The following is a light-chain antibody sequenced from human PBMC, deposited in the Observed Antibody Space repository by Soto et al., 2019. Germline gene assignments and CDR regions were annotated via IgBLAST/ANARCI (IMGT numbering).Light chain of an antibody. CDR3: QSYDRSLTTYV. CDR2: GSS. CDR1: RTNIGGGYD. V-gene: IGLV1-40*01. J-gene: IGLJ1*01. Sequence: QSVLTQPTSVSGAPGQRVTISCTGGRTNIGGGYDVHWYQQLPGTAPKLLISGSSNRPSGIPDRFSGSKSGASASLAINGLQAEDEADYYFQSYDRSLTTYVFGSGTKVTVL.